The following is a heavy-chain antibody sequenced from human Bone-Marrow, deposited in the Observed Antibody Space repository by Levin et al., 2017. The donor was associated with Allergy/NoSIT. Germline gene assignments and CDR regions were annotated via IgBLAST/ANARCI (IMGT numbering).Heavy chain of an antibody. CDR1: GYTFTSYG. J-gene: IGHJ4*02. V-gene: IGHV1-18*01. CDR3: ARGYSSGWAECLDY. Sequence: GESLKISCKASGYTFTSYGISWVRQAPGQGLEWMGWISAYNGNTNYAQKLQGRVTMTTDTSTSTAYMELRSLRSDDTAVYYCARGYSSGWAECLDYWGQGTLVTVSS. D-gene: IGHD6-19*01. CDR2: ISAYNGNT.